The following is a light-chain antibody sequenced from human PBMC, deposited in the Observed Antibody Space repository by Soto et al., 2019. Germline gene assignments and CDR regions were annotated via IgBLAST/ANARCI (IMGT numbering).Light chain of an antibody. Sequence: QPVLTQPPSASGSPGQSVTISCTGTSSDVGAYNYVSWYQQHPGKAPKVMIYEVSKRPSGVPDRFSGSKSGNTASLTVSGLQAEDEADYYCTSYAGINNLGVFGTGTKVTVL. CDR1: SSDVGAYNY. CDR2: EVS. CDR3: TSYAGINNLGV. J-gene: IGLJ1*01. V-gene: IGLV2-8*01.